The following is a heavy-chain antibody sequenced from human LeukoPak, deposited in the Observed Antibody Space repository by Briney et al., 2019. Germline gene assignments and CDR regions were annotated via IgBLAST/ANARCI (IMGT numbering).Heavy chain of an antibody. Sequence: GGSLRLSCSASGFTFSSYAMSWVRQAPGKGLEWVSSFTGSGDNTYYADSVKGRFTISRDNAKNSLYLQMNSLRAEDTAVYYCARNGGSRGSNYYYGLDVWGQGITVTVSS. CDR3: ARNGGSRGSNYYYGLDV. CDR2: FTGSGDNT. J-gene: IGHJ6*02. V-gene: IGHV3-23*01. D-gene: IGHD3-10*01. CDR1: GFTFSSYA.